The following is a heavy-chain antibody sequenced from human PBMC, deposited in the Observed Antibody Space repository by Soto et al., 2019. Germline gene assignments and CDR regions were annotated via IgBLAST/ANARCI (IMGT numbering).Heavy chain of an antibody. V-gene: IGHV4-34*01. J-gene: IGHJ6*02. Sequence: SETLSLTCAVYGGSFSGYYWSWIRQPPGKGLEWIGEINHSGSTNYNPSLKSRVTISVDTSKNQFSLKLSSVTAADTAVYYCARAYDFWSGYYFGSYYYYGMDVWGPGTTLTVSS. CDR3: ARAYDFWSGYYFGSYYYYGMDV. CDR1: GGSFSGYY. CDR2: INHSGST. D-gene: IGHD3-3*01.